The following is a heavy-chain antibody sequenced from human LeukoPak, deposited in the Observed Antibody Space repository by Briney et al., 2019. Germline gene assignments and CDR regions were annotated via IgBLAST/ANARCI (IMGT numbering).Heavy chain of an antibody. CDR1: GGSISSYY. Sequence: PSETLSLTCTVSGGSISSYYWSWIRQPPGKGLEWIGYIYYSGSTNYNPSLKSRVTISVDTSKNQFSLKLSSVTAADTAVYYCARHVRAMGFDYWGQGTLVTVSS. J-gene: IGHJ4*02. D-gene: IGHD5-18*01. V-gene: IGHV4-59*08. CDR3: ARHVRAMGFDY. CDR2: IYYSGST.